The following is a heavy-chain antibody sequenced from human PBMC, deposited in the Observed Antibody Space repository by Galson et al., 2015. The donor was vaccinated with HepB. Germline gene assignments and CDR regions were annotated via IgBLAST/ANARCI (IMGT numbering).Heavy chain of an antibody. CDR3: AKGSLSGAVSYFDF. D-gene: IGHD3-10*01. CDR1: GFTFSSYA. CDR2: IRAGGTTT. Sequence: SLRLSCAASGFTFSSYAMSWVRQAPGKGLEWVSVIRAGGTTTSYAGSVKGRFTIFRDNSKNTVYLEASSLRAEDTAIYYCAKGSLSGAVSYFDFWGQGTLVTVSS. J-gene: IGHJ4*02. V-gene: IGHV3-23*01.